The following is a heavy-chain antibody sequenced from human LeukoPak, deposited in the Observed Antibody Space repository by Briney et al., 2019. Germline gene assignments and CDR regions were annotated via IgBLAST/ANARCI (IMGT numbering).Heavy chain of an antibody. J-gene: IGHJ4*02. CDR3: ARGGYGSGSLVDY. CDR2: INSDGYST. D-gene: IGHD3-10*01. V-gene: IGHV3-74*01. CDR1: GFTFSSNW. Sequence: GGSPRLSCAASGFTFSSNWMHWVRQAPGKGLVWVSRINSDGYSTSYADSVKGRFTISRDNAKNTLYLQMNSLRAEDTAVYYCARGGYGSGSLVDYWGQGTLVTVSS.